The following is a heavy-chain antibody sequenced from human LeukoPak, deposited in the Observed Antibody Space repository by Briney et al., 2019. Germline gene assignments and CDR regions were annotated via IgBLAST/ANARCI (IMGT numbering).Heavy chain of an antibody. J-gene: IGHJ4*02. D-gene: IGHD3-10*01. V-gene: IGHV4-38-2*02. CDR2: IYHSGST. Sequence: SGTLSLTCTVSGYSISSGYYWGWIRQPPGKGLEWIGSIYHSGSTYYNPSLKSRVTISVDTSKNQFSLKLSSVTAADTAVYYCARHQDRVYYFDYWGQGTLFTVSS. CDR3: ARHQDRVYYFDY. CDR1: GYSISSGYY.